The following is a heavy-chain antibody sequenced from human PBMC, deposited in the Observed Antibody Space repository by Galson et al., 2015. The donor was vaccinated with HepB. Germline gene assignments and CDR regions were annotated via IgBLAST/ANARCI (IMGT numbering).Heavy chain of an antibody. CDR3: AREESSYYNHLLGMDV. CDR2: ISAYNGNT. Sequence: SVKVSCKASGYTFTSYGISWVRQAPGQGLEWMGWISAYNGNTNYAQKLQGRVTMTTDTSTGTAYMELRSLRSDDTAVYYCAREESSYYNHLLGMDVWGQGTTVTVSS. D-gene: IGHD1-26*01. V-gene: IGHV1-18*04. CDR1: GYTFTSYG. J-gene: IGHJ6*02.